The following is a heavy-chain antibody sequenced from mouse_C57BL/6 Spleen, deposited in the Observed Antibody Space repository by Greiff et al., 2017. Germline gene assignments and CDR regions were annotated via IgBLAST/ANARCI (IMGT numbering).Heavy chain of an antibody. D-gene: IGHD1-1*01. CDR2: INPGSGGT. CDR3: ARSTLLRSFAY. J-gene: IGHJ3*01. CDR1: GYAFTNYL. Sequence: VQLKQSGAELARPGASVKLSCKASGYAFTNYLIEWVKQRPGQGLEWIGVINPGSGGTNYNEKFKGKATLTADKSSSTAYMQLSSLTSEDSAVYFCARSTLLRSFAYWGQGTLVTVSA. V-gene: IGHV1-54*01.